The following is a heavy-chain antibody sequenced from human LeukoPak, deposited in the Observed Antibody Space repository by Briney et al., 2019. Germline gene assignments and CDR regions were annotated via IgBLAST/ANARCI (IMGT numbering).Heavy chain of an antibody. V-gene: IGHV5-51*01. D-gene: IGHD5-12*01. CDR1: GYSFTSYW. J-gene: IGHJ6*03. CDR3: ARQSGYEDYYMDV. Sequence: GESLKISCKGSGYSFTSYWIGWVRQMPGKGLEWMGIIYPGDSDTRYSPSFQGQVTISADKSISTAYLQWSSLKASDTAMCYCARQSGYEDYYMDVWGKGTTVTVSS. CDR2: IYPGDSDT.